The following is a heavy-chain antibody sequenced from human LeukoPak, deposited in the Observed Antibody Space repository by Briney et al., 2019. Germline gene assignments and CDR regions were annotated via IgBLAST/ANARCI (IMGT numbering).Heavy chain of an antibody. J-gene: IGHJ6*02. CDR3: ARDGVDSGYYDYYYGMDV. CDR2: ISSSSSTI. Sequence: QPGGSLRLSCAASGFTFSSYSMNWVRQAPGKGLEWVSYISSSSSTIYYADTVKGRFTISRDNAKNLLYLQMNSLRAEDTAVYYCARDGVDSGYYDYYYGMDVWGQGTTVTVSS. CDR1: GFTFSSYS. V-gene: IGHV3-48*04. D-gene: IGHD3-22*01.